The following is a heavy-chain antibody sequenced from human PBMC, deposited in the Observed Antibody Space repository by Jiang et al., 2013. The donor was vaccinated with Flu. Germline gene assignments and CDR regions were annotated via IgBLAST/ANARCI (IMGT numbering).Heavy chain of an antibody. V-gene: IGHV4-31*03. CDR3: ARESGSGSSNWFDP. CDR1: GGSIRSGGYS. CDR2: IYYSGST. D-gene: IGHD3-10*01. Sequence: PGLVKPSQTLSLTCTVSGGSIRSGGYSWSWIRQHPGKGLEWIAYIYYSGSTYYNPSLKSRVTISVDTSKNQVSLKLSSVTAADTAVYYCARESGSGSSNWFDPWGQGTLVTVSS. J-gene: IGHJ5*02.